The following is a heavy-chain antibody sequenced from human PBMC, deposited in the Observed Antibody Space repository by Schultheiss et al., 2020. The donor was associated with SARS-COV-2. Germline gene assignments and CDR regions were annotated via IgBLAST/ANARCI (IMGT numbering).Heavy chain of an antibody. V-gene: IGHV1-8*02. CDR1: GGTFSSYA. CDR2: INPNSGCT. CDR3: ARDPTGTTGYFDY. J-gene: IGHJ4*02. D-gene: IGHD1-1*01. Sequence: ASVKVSCKASGGTFSSYAISWVRQAPGQGLEWMGRINPNSGCTNYAQKFQGRVTMTRDTSTSTVYMELSSLRSEDTAVYYCARDPTGTTGYFDYWGQGTLVTVSS.